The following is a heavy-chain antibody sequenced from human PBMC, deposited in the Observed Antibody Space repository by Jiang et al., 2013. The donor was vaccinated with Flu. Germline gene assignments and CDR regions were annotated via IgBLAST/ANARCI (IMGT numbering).Heavy chain of an antibody. J-gene: IGHJ4*02. CDR1: GFSLSTSGMG. D-gene: IGHD4-17*01. CDR2: IYWNDDE. CDR3: ARWMYGDFSSYFDF. V-gene: IGHV2-5*01. Sequence: KPTQTLTLTCTFSGFSLSTSGMGVGWIRQSPGKALEWLALIYWNDDESYGPSLKDRLTITKDTSKNQVVLSLTNIDPVDTATYFCARWMYGDFSSYFDFWGQGTLVTVSS.